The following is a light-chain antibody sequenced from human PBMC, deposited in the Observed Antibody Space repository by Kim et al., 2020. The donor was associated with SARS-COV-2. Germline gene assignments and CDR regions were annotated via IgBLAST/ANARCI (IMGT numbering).Light chain of an antibody. CDR3: QSYDSSLSGWV. CDR2: GNS. J-gene: IGLJ3*02. V-gene: IGLV1-40*01. Sequence: RVTSSCTGSSANIGAGYDVHWYQQLPGTAPKLLIYGNSNRPSGVPDRVSGSKSGTSASLAITGLQAEDEADYYCQSYDSSLSGWVFGGGTKVTVL. CDR1: SANIGAGYD.